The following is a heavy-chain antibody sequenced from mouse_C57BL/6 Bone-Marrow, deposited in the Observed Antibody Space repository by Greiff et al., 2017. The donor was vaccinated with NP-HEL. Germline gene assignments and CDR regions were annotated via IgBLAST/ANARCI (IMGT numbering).Heavy chain of an antibody. CDR3: ARRRLLSYYFDY. CDR2: ISSGGSYT. Sequence: EVQLVESGGDLVKPGGSLKLSCAASGFTFSSYGMSWVRQTPDKRLEWVATISSGGSYTYYPDSVKGRFTISRDNAKNTLYLQMISLKSEDTAMYYCARRRLLSYYFDYWGQGTTLTVSS. D-gene: IGHD2-3*01. CDR1: GFTFSSYG. V-gene: IGHV5-6*01. J-gene: IGHJ2*01.